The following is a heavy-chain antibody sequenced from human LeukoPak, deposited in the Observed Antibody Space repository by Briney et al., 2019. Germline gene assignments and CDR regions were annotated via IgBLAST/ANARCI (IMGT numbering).Heavy chain of an antibody. D-gene: IGHD5-12*01. Sequence: QPGGSLRLSCAASGFTFSSYWMHWVRQAPGKGLVWVSRINSDGSSTSYADSVKRRFTISTDNANNTLYLQMNSLRAEDTAVYYCARVKSSGYGEYYFDYWGQGTLVTVSS. J-gene: IGHJ4*02. CDR3: ARVKSSGYGEYYFDY. V-gene: IGHV3-74*01. CDR2: INSDGSST. CDR1: GFTFSSYW.